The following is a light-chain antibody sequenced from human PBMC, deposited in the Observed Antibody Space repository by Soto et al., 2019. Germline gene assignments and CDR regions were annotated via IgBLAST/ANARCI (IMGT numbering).Light chain of an antibody. Sequence: EIVLTQSPGTLSLSPGERATLSCRASQRVSSSYLAWYQQKPEQAPRLLIYGASSRATGIPDRFSGSGSGTDFTLTISRLEPEDFAVYYCQQYGSSPGTFGQGTKVEIK. CDR1: QRVSSSY. J-gene: IGKJ1*01. CDR2: GAS. CDR3: QQYGSSPGT. V-gene: IGKV3-20*01.